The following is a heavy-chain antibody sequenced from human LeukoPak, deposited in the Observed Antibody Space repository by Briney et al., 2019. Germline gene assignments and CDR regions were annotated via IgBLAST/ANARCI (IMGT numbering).Heavy chain of an antibody. CDR1: GGPIGSSNDY. Sequence: PSETLSLTCTVSGGPIGSSNDYWGWVRQPPGKGLEWIGSIYYSGTTYYSPSLKSRVTISVDTSKNQFSLKLTSVTAADTAVYYCARSGAAEGPTHNWFDPWSQGTLVTVSS. D-gene: IGHD6-13*01. CDR2: IYYSGTT. J-gene: IGHJ5*02. CDR3: ARSGAAEGPTHNWFDP. V-gene: IGHV4-39*01.